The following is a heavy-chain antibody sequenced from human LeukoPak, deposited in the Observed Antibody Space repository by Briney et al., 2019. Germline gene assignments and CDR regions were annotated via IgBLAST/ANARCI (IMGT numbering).Heavy chain of an antibody. CDR2: ISSSGSSI. D-gene: IGHD6-13*01. CDR3: ARSHDSSWGVFGY. V-gene: IGHV3-11*01. CDR1: GFTFSDYF. J-gene: IGHJ4*02. Sequence: GGTLRLSCAASGFTFSDYFMSWIRRAPGKGLEWISYISSSGSSIYYADSVKGRFSISRDNAKNSLYLQLNSLRAEDTAVYFCARSHDSSWGVFGYWGQGTLVTVSS.